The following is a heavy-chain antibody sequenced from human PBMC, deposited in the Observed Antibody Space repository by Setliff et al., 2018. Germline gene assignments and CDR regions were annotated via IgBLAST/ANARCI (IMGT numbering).Heavy chain of an antibody. V-gene: IGHV4-39*01. Sequence: PSETLSLTCTVSGGPIISDTYYWGWIRQPPGKGLEWIGRIYYRGDTYYNASLKGRLTISVDTAQNQFSLRLTSVTAADTAVYYCARTGTYRYFDYWGQGALVTVSS. CDR3: ARTGTYRYFDY. D-gene: IGHD1-1*01. CDR2: IYYRGDT. CDR1: GGPIISDTYY. J-gene: IGHJ4*02.